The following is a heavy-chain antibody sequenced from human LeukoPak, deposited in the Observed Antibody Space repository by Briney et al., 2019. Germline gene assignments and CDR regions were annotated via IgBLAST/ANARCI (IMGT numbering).Heavy chain of an antibody. D-gene: IGHD4-23*01. CDR1: GFTFSSYG. J-gene: IGHJ4*02. Sequence: GGSLRLSCAASGFTFSSYGMHWVRQAPGKGLEWVAVIWYDGSNKYYADSVKGRFTISRDNSKNTLYLQMNSLRAEGTAVYYCAKNSQYSEIDYWGQGTLVTVSS. V-gene: IGHV3-33*06. CDR3: AKNSQYSEIDY. CDR2: IWYDGSNK.